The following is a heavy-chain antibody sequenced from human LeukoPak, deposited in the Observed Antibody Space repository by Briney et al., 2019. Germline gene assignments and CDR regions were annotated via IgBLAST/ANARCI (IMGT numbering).Heavy chain of an antibody. CDR2: IWYDGSNK. J-gene: IGHJ6*02. CDR1: GFTFSSYG. D-gene: IGHD2-21*01. V-gene: IGHV3-33*01. CDR3: ARLAGDRDYYYYGMDV. Sequence: GGSLRLSCAASGFTFSSYGMHWVRQAPGKGLEWVAVIWYDGSNKYYADSVKGRFTISRDNSKNTLYLQMNSLRAEDTAVYYCARLAGDRDYYYYGMDVWGQGTTVTVSS.